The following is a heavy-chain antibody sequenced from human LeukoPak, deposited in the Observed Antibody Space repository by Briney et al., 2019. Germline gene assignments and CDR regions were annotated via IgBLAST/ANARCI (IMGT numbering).Heavy chain of an antibody. V-gene: IGHV4-30-4*02. Sequence: PSETLSLTCTVSGASISSGDYLWSWIRQPPGMGLEWIGNIYYSGSTNYNASLKSRVTISIDTSKNQFSLNLSSVTAADTAVYYCAREGAPGRDGYNYDYWGQGTLVTVSS. CDR1: GASISSGDYL. D-gene: IGHD5-24*01. CDR3: AREGAPGRDGYNYDY. CDR2: IYYSGST. J-gene: IGHJ4*02.